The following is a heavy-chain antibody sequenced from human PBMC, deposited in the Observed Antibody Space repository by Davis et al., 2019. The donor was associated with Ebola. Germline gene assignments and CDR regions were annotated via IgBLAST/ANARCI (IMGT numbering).Heavy chain of an antibody. CDR1: GFTFGDYA. Sequence: GESLKISCTASGFTFGDYAMNWVRQAPGKGLEWVSYISSSGSTIYYADSVKGRFTISRDNAKNSLYLQMNSLRDEDTAVYYCARGYGSSWYLLTYYFDYWGQGTLVTVSS. CDR3: ARGYGSSWYLLTYYFDY. CDR2: ISSSGSTI. V-gene: IGHV3-48*03. D-gene: IGHD6-13*01. J-gene: IGHJ4*02.